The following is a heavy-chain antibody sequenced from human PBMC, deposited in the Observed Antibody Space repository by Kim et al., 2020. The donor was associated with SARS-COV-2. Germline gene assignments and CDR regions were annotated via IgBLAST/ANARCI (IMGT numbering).Heavy chain of an antibody. CDR3: ARERIGYCSGGSCYSPFDY. CDR2: IYYSGST. CDR1: GGSISSSSYY. J-gene: IGHJ4*02. D-gene: IGHD2-15*01. V-gene: IGHV4-39*07. Sequence: SETLSLTCTVSGGSISSSSYYWGWIRQPPGKGLEWIGSIYYSGSTYYNPSLKSRVTISVDTSKNQFSLKLSSVTAADTAVYYCARERIGYCSGGSCYSPFDYCGQGTLVTVSS.